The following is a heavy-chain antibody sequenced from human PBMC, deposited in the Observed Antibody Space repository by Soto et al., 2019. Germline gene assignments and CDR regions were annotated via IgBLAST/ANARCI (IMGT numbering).Heavy chain of an antibody. CDR2: ISYDGSNK. J-gene: IGHJ5*02. CDR3: ARDPTPLVVNGVNWFDP. Sequence: QVQLVESGGGVVQPGRSLRLSCAASGFTFSSYAMHWVRQAPGKGLEWVAVISYDGSNKYYADSVKGRFTISRDNSKNTLYLQMNSLRAEDTAVYYCARDPTPLVVNGVNWFDPWCQGTLVTVSS. CDR1: GFTFSSYA. D-gene: IGHD2-15*01. V-gene: IGHV3-30-3*01.